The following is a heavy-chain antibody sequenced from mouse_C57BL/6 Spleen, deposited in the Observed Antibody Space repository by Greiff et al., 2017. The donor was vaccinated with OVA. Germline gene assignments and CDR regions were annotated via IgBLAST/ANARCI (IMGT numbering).Heavy chain of an antibody. CDR2: IDPEDGEP. CDR3: ARDDGYSLAFDY. V-gene: IGHV14-2*01. J-gene: IGHJ2*01. D-gene: IGHD2-3*01. Sequence: VHVKQSGAELVKPGASVKLSCTASGFNIKDYYMHWVKQRTEQGLEWIGRIDPEDGEPKYAPKFPGKATITADTSSNTAYLQLSSLTSEDTAVYYCARDDGYSLAFDYWGQGTTLTVSS. CDR1: GFNIKDYY.